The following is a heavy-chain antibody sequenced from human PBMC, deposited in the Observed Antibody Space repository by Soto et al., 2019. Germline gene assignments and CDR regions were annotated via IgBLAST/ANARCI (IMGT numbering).Heavy chain of an antibody. CDR2: ISSGSSYI. CDR3: ATYNGSYYHYGMDV. CDR1: GFTFSTYS. V-gene: IGHV3-21*01. Sequence: EVQLVESGGGLVEPGGSLRLSCAASGFTFSTYSMNWVRQAPGKGLGWVSSISSGSSYIYYADSVKGRFTISRDNANNSMYLRMNCLRAEDTAVYYCATYNGSYYHYGMDVWGQGTTVTVSS. J-gene: IGHJ6*02. D-gene: IGHD5-12*01.